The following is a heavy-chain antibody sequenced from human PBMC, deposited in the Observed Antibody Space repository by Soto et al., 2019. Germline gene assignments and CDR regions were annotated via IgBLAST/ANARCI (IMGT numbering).Heavy chain of an antibody. CDR2: IRSKANNYAT. CDR1: GFTFSGSA. V-gene: IGHV3-73*01. D-gene: IGHD3-16*01. Sequence: EVQLVESGGGLVQPGGSLKLSCAASGFTFSGSAMHWVRQASGKGLEWVGRIRSKANNYATAYAASVKGRFSISRDDSMNTAYLEMNSLKTEDTAVYYCTPPWGYWGQGNLVTVSS. CDR3: TPPWGY. J-gene: IGHJ4*02.